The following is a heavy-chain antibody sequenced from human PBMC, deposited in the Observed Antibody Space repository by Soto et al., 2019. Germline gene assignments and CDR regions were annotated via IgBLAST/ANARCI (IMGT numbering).Heavy chain of an antibody. CDR2: IFYSGST. J-gene: IGHJ4*02. V-gene: IGHV4-59*08. D-gene: IGHD6-13*01. CDR3: ASRHSSPYFDY. Sequence: PSETLSLTCTVSGGSISNYYWSWIRQPPGRGLEWIGHIFYSGSTYYNPSLKSRVTISVDTSKNQFSLKLNSVTAADTAVYYCASRHSSPYFDYWGQGTLVTVSS. CDR1: GGSISNYY.